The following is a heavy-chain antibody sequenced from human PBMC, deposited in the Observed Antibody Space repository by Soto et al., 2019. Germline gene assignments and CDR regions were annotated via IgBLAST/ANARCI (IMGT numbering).Heavy chain of an antibody. CDR1: GFTFSDYY. CDR2: ISSGSSYT. V-gene: IGHV3-11*06. D-gene: IGHD6-6*01. CDR3: AREGGSSSVGGQGFYY. Sequence: QVQVVESGGGLVKPGGSLRLSCAASGFTFSDYYMSWIRQAPGKGLEWVSYISSGSSYTSYADSVKGRFFISRDNAKDSLYLQMTTLRPEDTAVYYCAREGGSSSVGGQGFYYWGLGTLVTVSS. J-gene: IGHJ4*02.